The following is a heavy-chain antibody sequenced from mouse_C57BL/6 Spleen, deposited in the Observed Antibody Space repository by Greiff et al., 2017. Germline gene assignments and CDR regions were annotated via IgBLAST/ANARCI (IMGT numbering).Heavy chain of an antibody. Sequence: EVQLQQSVAELVRPGASVKLSCTASGFNIKNTYMHWVKQRPEQGLEWIGRIDPANGNTKYAPKFQGKATITADTSSNTAYLQLSSLTSEDTAIYYWASCYYGRDWYFDVWGTGTTVTVSS. J-gene: IGHJ1*03. CDR2: IDPANGNT. CDR3: ASCYYGRDWYFDV. D-gene: IGHD1-2*01. CDR1: GFNIKNTY. V-gene: IGHV14-3*01.